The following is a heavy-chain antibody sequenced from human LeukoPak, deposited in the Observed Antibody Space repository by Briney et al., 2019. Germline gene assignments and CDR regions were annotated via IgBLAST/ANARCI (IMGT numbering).Heavy chain of an antibody. D-gene: IGHD3-22*01. CDR1: GFTFSDYY. J-gene: IGHJ4*02. Sequence: GGSLRPSCAASGFTFSDYYMSWMRQAPGKGLEWVSYISSSGSTIYYADSVKGRFTISRDNAKNSLYLQMNSLRAEDTAVYYCARILVVNYGLAPYFDYWGQGTLVTVSS. CDR3: ARILVVNYGLAPYFDY. V-gene: IGHV3-11*04. CDR2: ISSSGSTI.